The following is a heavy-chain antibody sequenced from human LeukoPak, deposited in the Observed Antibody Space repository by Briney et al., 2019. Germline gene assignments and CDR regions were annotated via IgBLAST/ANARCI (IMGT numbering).Heavy chain of an antibody. J-gene: IGHJ5*02. CDR3: ARLMPPSLGYCSSTSCSRANWFDP. Sequence: SETLSLTCAVYGGTFSGYYWSWIRQPPGKGLEWIGEINHSGSTNYNPSLKSRVTISVDTSKNQFSLKLSSVTAADTAVYCCARLMPPSLGYCSSTSCSRANWFDPWGQGTLVTVSS. D-gene: IGHD2-2*01. V-gene: IGHV4-34*01. CDR2: INHSGST. CDR1: GGTFSGYY.